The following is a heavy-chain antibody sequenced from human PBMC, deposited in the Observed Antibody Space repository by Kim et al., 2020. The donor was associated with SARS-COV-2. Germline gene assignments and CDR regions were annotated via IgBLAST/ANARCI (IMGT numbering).Heavy chain of an antibody. CDR1: GFSFTTYA. CDR2: IGGGGGPT. J-gene: IGHJ4*02. Sequence: GGSLRLSCAVSGFSFTTYAMSWVRQAPGKGLEWVSAIGGGGGPTYYADSVKGRFTISRDISKNTLYLQMNSLRAEDTAVYYCAKAEGGFSDSLDYWGQGT. V-gene: IGHV3-23*01. CDR3: AKAEGGFSDSLDY. D-gene: IGHD2-15*01.